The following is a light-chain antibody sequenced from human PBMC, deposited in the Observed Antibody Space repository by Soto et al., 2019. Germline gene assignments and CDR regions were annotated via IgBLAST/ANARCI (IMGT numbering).Light chain of an antibody. CDR1: QSVNSN. CDR2: TAS. J-gene: IGKJ1*01. CDR3: QQYNNWPPT. V-gene: IGKV3-15*01. Sequence: EIVMTQSPATLSVSPGERATLSCRASQSVNSNLAWYQQKPGQAPRLLFYTASTRATGIPARFSASGSETEFTLTSSRLQSEDFAVYSCQQYNNWPPTFGQGTKVEIK.